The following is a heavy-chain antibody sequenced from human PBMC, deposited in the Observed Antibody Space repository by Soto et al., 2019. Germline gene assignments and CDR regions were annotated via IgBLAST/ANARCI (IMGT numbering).Heavy chain of an antibody. CDR2: INPSGAYT. Sequence: QVQLVQSGAEVEKPGASVKVSCKASGYTFTSYYFHWVRQAPGQGLEWMGLINPSGAYTSYARKFQGRITLTRDTSTSTVYMALNSLRSEDTAVYYCASPILVFSSSSSLEYWGQGTLVTVSS. CDR3: ASPILVFSSSSSLEY. D-gene: IGHD6-6*01. CDR1: GYTFTSYY. V-gene: IGHV1-46*01. J-gene: IGHJ4*02.